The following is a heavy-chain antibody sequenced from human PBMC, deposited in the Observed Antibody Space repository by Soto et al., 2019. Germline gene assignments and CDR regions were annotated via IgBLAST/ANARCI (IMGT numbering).Heavy chain of an antibody. CDR3: ARKGAAAGYYYYYYGMDV. CDR2: IKQDGSEK. Sequence: APGKGLEWVANIKQDGSEKYYVDSVKGRFTISRDNAKNSLYLQMNSLRAEDTAVYYCARKGAAAGYYYYYYGMDVWGQGTTVTVSS. V-gene: IGHV3-7*05. D-gene: IGHD6-13*01. J-gene: IGHJ6*02.